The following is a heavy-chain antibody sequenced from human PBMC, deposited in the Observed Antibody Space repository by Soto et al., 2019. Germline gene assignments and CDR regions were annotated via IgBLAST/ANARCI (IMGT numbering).Heavy chain of an antibody. D-gene: IGHD3-3*01. J-gene: IGHJ6*02. CDR3: AYFLRFCGMDV. CDR2: ISSAGSTI. Sequence: QVQLVESGGGLVKPGGSLRLSCAASGFTFSDYFMTWIRQAPGKGLEWVSYISSAGSTIYYADSVKGRFTISRDNAKNSLYLQMNGLRAEDTAVYYCAYFLRFCGMDVWGQGTTVTVSS. V-gene: IGHV3-11*01. CDR1: GFTFSDYF.